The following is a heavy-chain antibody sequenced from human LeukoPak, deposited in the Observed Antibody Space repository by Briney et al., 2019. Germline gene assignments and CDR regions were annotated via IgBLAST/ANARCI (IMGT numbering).Heavy chain of an antibody. CDR3: GSGYSSSWYAQPLDY. V-gene: IGHV3-7*01. J-gene: IGHJ4*02. D-gene: IGHD6-13*01. CDR1: GGSMTNSTYY. CDR2: IKQDGSEK. Sequence: ETLSLTCTVSGGSMTNSTYYWGWIRQPPGTGLEWVANIKQDGSEKYYVDSVKGRSTISRDNAKNSLYLQMNSLRAEDTAVYYCGSGYSSSWYAQPLDYWGQGTLVTVSS.